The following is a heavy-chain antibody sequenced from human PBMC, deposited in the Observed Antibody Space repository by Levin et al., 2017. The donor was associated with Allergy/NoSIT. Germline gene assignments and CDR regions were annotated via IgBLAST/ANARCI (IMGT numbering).Heavy chain of an antibody. V-gene: IGHV4-34*01. J-gene: IGHJ4*02. CDR2: INHSGST. Sequence: SETLSLTCAVYGGSFSGYYWSWIRQPPGKGLEWIGEINHSGSTNYNPSLKSRVTISVDTSKNQFSLKLSSVTAADTAVYYCARVGGYSSSLVNDYWGQGTLVTVSS. D-gene: IGHD6-13*01. CDR3: ARVGGYSSSLVNDY. CDR1: GGSFSGYY.